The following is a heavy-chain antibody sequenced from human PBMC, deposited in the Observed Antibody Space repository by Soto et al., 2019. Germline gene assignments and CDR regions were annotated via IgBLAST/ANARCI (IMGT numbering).Heavy chain of an antibody. CDR1: GYTFTSYD. CDR3: ARGQYDILTGSIAFDI. Sequence: ASVKVSCKASGYTFTSYDINWVRQATGQWLEWMGWMNPNSGNTGYAQKFQGRVTMTRNTSISTAYMELSSLRSEDTAVYYCARGQYDILTGSIAFDIWGQGTMVTVS. V-gene: IGHV1-8*01. J-gene: IGHJ3*02. D-gene: IGHD3-9*01. CDR2: MNPNSGNT.